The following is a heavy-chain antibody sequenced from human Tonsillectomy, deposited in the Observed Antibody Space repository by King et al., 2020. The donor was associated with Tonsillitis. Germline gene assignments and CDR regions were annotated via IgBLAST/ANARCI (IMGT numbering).Heavy chain of an antibody. D-gene: IGHD2-8*01. CDR2: IRRSGSST. CDR1: GFTFSSFS. Sequence: QLVESGGGLVQPGGSLRLSCAASGFTFSSFSMVWVRQAPGKGLEWVSTIRRSGSSTYYADSVRGRFTISRDNSKNTVYVQMNSLRAEDTALYYCAKGSAHLGVFEIWGQGTLVTVSS. J-gene: IGHJ3*02. CDR3: AKGSAHLGVFEI. V-gene: IGHV3-23*04.